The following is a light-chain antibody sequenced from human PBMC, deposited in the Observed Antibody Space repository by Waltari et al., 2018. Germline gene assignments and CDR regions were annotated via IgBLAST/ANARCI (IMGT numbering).Light chain of an antibody. Sequence: IVMIQSPLSLPVTPGEPASISCRFSQGLLHSNGNTYLDWFLQKPGKSPQLLISLSSNRASGVPDRFSGSGSGTYFTLNIRRVEPEDVGVYYCMQSLQPPGTFGQGTKLEIK. CDR2: LSS. V-gene: IGKV2-28*01. J-gene: IGKJ2*02. CDR3: MQSLQPPGT. CDR1: QGLLHSNGNTY.